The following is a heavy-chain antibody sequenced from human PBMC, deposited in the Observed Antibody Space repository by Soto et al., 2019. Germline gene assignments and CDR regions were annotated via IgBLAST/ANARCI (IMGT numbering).Heavy chain of an antibody. Sequence: QVQLQESGPGLVKPSQTLSLTCTVSGGSISSGGYYWSWIRQHPGKGLEWIGYIYYSGSTYYNPSLKSRVTISVDTSKNQFSLKLSSVTAADTAVYYCARGRPRRYDSSGYITYYFDYWGQGTLVTVSS. CDR2: IYYSGST. V-gene: IGHV4-31*03. D-gene: IGHD3-22*01. CDR1: GGSISSGGYY. J-gene: IGHJ4*02. CDR3: ARGRPRRYDSSGYITYYFDY.